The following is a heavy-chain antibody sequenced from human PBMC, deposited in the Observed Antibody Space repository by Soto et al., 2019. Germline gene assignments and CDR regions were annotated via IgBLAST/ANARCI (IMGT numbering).Heavy chain of an antibody. CDR2: IYYSGST. V-gene: IGHV4-31*03. Sequence: PSETLSLTCTVSGGSISSGGYYWSWIRQHPGKGLEWIGYIYYSGSTYYNPSLKSRVTISVDTSKNQFSLKLSSVTAADTAVYNCGRDLIRRGYSGYDPNVVFDIWGKGTLVTVS. J-gene: IGHJ3*02. D-gene: IGHD5-12*01. CDR3: GRDLIRRGYSGYDPNVVFDI. CDR1: GGSISSGGYY.